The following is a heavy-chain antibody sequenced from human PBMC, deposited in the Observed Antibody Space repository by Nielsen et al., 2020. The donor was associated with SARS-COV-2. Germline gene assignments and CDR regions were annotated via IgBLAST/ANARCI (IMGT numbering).Heavy chain of an antibody. CDR1: GGSISSDY. CDR3: AGGYYTVDF. D-gene: IGHD3-3*01. J-gene: IGHJ4*02. V-gene: IGHV4-59*01. Sequence: SETLSLTCTVSGGSISSDYWSWIRQPPGGGLEWIGYMFYNGRTNYNPSLQSRVTISLGTSRNQFSLNLKSVTSADTAVYYCAGGYYTVDFWGRGTLVTVSS. CDR2: MFYNGRT.